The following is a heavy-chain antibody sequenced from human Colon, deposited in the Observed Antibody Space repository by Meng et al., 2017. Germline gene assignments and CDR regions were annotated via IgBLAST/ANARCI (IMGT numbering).Heavy chain of an antibody. Sequence: QRRLREWGPGLVNPSSTPSLSGAVAGGSISRCDWWSWARQAPGKGREWIGETSQSVSTNYSPSLKSRVTISLDKSKNQFSLKLNSVTAADTAVYYCASSDYYRSDYWGHRTLVTVSS. J-gene: IGHJ4*01. CDR3: ASSDYYRSDY. CDR1: GGSISRCDW. D-gene: IGHD3-22*01. V-gene: IGHV4-4*02. CDR2: TSQSVST.